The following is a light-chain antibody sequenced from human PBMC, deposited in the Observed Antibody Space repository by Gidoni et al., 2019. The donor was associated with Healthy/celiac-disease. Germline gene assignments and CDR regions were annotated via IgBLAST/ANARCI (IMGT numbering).Light chain of an antibody. CDR2: GAS. CDR1: QSVSSSY. J-gene: IGKJ1*01. V-gene: IGKV3-20*01. CDR3: QQYGSSPQT. Sequence: EMVLTQSPGTLSLSPGERATLSCRASQSVSSSYLAWYQQKPGQAPRLLIYGASSRATGIPDRFIGSGSGTDFTLTISRLEPEDFAVYYCQQYGSSPQTFGQGTKVEIK.